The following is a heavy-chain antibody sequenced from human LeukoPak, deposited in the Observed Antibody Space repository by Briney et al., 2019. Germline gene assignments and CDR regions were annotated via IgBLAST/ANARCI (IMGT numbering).Heavy chain of an antibody. J-gene: IGHJ4*02. Sequence: ASVKVSCKASGGTFSSYAISWVRQAPGQGLEWMGWISAYNGNTNYAQKLQGRVTMTTDTSTSTAYMELRSLRSDDTAVYYCARDLGGYCSGGSCYVFDYWGQGTLVTVSS. V-gene: IGHV1-18*01. CDR1: GGTFSSYA. CDR3: ARDLGGYCSGGSCYVFDY. CDR2: ISAYNGNT. D-gene: IGHD2-15*01.